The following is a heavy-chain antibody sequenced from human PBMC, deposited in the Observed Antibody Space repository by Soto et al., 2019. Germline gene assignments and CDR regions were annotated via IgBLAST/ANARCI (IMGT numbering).Heavy chain of an antibody. CDR1: GFTFSSYE. D-gene: IGHD5-12*01. J-gene: IGHJ4*02. CDR3: ARDPVEMATWKPYYFDY. Sequence: HPGGSLRLSCAASGFTFSSYEMNWVRQAPGKGLEWVSYISSSGSTIYYADSVKGRFTISRDNAKNSLCLQMNSLRAEDTAVYYCARDPVEMATWKPYYFDYWGQGTLVTVSS. V-gene: IGHV3-48*03. CDR2: ISSSGSTI.